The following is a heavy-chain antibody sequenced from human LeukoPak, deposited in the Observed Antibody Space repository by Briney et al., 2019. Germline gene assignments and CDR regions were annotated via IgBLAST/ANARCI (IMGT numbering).Heavy chain of an antibody. D-gene: IGHD5-24*01. CDR3: ASLEGLGFDY. V-gene: IGHV3-30-3*01. CDR1: GFTFSSYA. CDR2: ISYDGSNK. Sequence: VQPGRSLRLSCAASGFTFSSYAMHWVRQAPGKGLEWVAVISYDGSNKYYADSVKGRFTISRVNSKNTLYLQMNSLRAEDTAVYYRASLEGLGFDYWGQGTLVTVSS. J-gene: IGHJ4*02.